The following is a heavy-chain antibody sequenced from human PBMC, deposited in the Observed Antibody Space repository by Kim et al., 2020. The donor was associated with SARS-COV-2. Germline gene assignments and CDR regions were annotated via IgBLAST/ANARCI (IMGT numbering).Heavy chain of an antibody. CDR2: INHSGST. J-gene: IGHJ6*01. CDR3: ARGRYSSSWYYYYYYDMDV. Sequence: SETLSLTCAVYGGSFSGYYWSWIRQPPGKGLEWIGEINHSGSTNYNPSLKSRVTISVDTSKNQFSLKLSSVTAADTAVYYCARGRYSSSWYYYYYYDMDV. D-gene: IGHD6-13*01. V-gene: IGHV4-34*01. CDR1: GGSFSGYY.